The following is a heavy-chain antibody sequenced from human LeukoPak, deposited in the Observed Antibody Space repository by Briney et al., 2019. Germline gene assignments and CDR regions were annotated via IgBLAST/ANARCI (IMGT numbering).Heavy chain of an antibody. CDR1: GFTFSNYG. V-gene: IGHV3-33*01. Sequence: PGGSLRLSCAASGFTFSNYGMHWVRQAPGKGLEWVAVIWYDGSNKYYGDSVKGRFTISRDNSKNTLYLQMNSLRAEDTAVYYCAREGCSSTSCPRKWFDPWGQGTLVTVSS. J-gene: IGHJ5*02. D-gene: IGHD2-2*01. CDR3: AREGCSSTSCPRKWFDP. CDR2: IWYDGSNK.